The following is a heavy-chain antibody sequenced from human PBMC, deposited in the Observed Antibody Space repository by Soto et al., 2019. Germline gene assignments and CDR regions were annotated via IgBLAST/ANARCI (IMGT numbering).Heavy chain of an antibody. J-gene: IGHJ5*02. D-gene: IGHD3-10*01. V-gene: IGHV4-34*01. CDR1: GGSFSGYY. Sequence: QVQLQQWGAGLLKPSETLSLTCAVYGGSFSGYYWSWIRQPPGKGLEWIGEINHSGSTNYNPSLKSRVTISVDTSKNQFSPKLSSVTAADTAVYYCARGPSMGWFDPWGQGTLVTVSS. CDR3: ARGPSMGWFDP. CDR2: INHSGST.